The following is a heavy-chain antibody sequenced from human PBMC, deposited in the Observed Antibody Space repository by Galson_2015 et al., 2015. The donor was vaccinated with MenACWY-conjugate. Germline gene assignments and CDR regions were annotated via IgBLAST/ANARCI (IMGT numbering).Heavy chain of an antibody. J-gene: IGHJ4*02. V-gene: IGHV3-74*01. CDR2: INRDGSST. CDR3: ARDPERGDGYVLDY. D-gene: IGHD5-24*01. Sequence: LRLSCAASGFTFSSYWMYWVRQAPGKGLVWGAHINRDGSSTSYADSVKGRFTISRGNAKNMLYLQMNSLRAEDTAVYYCARDPERGDGYVLDYWGQGTLVTVSS. CDR1: GFTFSSYW.